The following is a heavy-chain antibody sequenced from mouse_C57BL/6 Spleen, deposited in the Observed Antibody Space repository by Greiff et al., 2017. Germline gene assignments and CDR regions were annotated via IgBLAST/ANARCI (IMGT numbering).Heavy chain of an antibody. CDR3: ARSRDGYNWYFDV. V-gene: IGHV1-18*01. Sequence: EVKLMESGPELVKPGASVKIPCKASGYTFTDYNMDWVKQSHGKSLEWIGDINPNNGGTIYNQKFKGKATLTVDKSSSTAYMELRSLTSEDTAVYYCARSRDGYNWYFDVWGTGTTVTVSS. CDR2: INPNNGGT. D-gene: IGHD2-3*01. J-gene: IGHJ1*03. CDR1: GYTFTDYN.